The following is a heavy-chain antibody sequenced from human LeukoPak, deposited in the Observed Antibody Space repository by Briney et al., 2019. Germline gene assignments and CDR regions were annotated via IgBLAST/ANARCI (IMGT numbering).Heavy chain of an antibody. Sequence: PSETLSLTCAVSGGSFSGYYWSWIRQPPGKGLEWIGEINHSGSTNYNPSLKSRVTISVDTSKNQFSLKLSSVTAADTAVYYCARDLGPGEGFDPWGQGTLVTVSS. CDR2: INHSGST. J-gene: IGHJ5*02. CDR3: ARDLGPGEGFDP. V-gene: IGHV4-34*01. CDR1: GGSFSGYY. D-gene: IGHD4-17*01.